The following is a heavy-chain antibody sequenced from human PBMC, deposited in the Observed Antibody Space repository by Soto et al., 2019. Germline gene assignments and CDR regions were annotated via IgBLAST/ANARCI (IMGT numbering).Heavy chain of an antibody. CDR2: ISDDGSNK. D-gene: IGHD6-13*01. V-gene: IGHV3-30-3*01. J-gene: IGHJ4*02. Sequence: QVQLVESGGGVVQPGRSLRLSCAASGFTFSSYAMHWVRQAPGKGLEWLAVISDDGSNKYYADSVKGRLTISRDNSKNRLYLQMNSLRAEDTAVYYCARDRVYSSSWVDYWGQGTLVTVSS. CDR3: ARDRVYSSSWVDY. CDR1: GFTFSSYA.